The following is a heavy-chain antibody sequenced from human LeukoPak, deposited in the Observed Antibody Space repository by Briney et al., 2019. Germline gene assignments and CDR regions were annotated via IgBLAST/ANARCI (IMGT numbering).Heavy chain of an antibody. D-gene: IGHD6-13*01. CDR2: INAGNGNT. J-gene: IGHJ6*02. CDR1: GYTFTSYA. CDR3: ARGGRSSLHSSSWYEGYYYYGMDV. V-gene: IGHV1-3*01. Sequence: ASVKVSCKASGYTFTSYAMHWVRQAPGQRLEWMGWINAGNGNTKYSQKFQGRVTITRDTSASTAYMELSSLRSEDTAVYYCARGGRSSLHSSSWYEGYYYYGMDVWGQGTTVTVSS.